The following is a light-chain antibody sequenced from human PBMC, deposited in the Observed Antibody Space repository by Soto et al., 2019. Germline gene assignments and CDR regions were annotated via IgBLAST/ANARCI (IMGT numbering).Light chain of an antibody. CDR1: SSDVGGYNH. J-gene: IGLJ3*02. CDR2: DVS. Sequence: QSVLTQPASVSGSPGQSIAISCTGTSSDVGGYNHVSWYQQQPGKAPKLVIYDVSNRPSGVSDRFSGSKSGNTASLTISGLQTEDEADYYCSSYTSSSTPEFGGGTKSPS. CDR3: SSYTSSSTPE. V-gene: IGLV2-14*01.